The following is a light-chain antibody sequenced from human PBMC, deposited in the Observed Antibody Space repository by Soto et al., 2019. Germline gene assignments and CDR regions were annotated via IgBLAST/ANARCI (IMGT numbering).Light chain of an antibody. CDR3: GTWDSSLSAHVV. CDR1: SSNIGNNY. J-gene: IGLJ2*01. CDR2: DNN. V-gene: IGLV1-51*01. Sequence: QSVLTQPPSVSAAPGQTVTISCSGSSSNIGNNYVSWYQQLPGTAPKLLIYDNNKRPSGIPDRFSGSKSGTSATVGITGLQTGDEADYYCGTWDSSLSAHVVFGGGTKVTVL.